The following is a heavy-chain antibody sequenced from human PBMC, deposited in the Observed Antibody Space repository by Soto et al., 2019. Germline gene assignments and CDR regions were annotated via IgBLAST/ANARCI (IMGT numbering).Heavy chain of an antibody. CDR3: ARDSNSNWFDP. Sequence: QVQLQESGPRLVKPSETLSLTCTVSGGSISNYYWTWIRQPPGKGLEWIGYIHYSGSTHYNPSLKSRVTISGDTSKNQFSLKLNSVTAADTAVYYCARDSNSNWFDPWGQGTLVAVSS. CDR2: IHYSGST. CDR1: GGSISNYY. D-gene: IGHD1-7*01. J-gene: IGHJ5*02. V-gene: IGHV4-59*01.